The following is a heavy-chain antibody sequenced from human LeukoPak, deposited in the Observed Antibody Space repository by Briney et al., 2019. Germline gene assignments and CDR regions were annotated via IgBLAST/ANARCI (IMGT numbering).Heavy chain of an antibody. D-gene: IGHD3-3*01. J-gene: IGHJ6*03. CDR3: ARDQGDTIFHRDYYMDV. Sequence: GGSLRLSCAASGFTFSSYSMNWVRQAPGKGLEWVSYISSSSSTIYYADSVKGRFTISRDNAKNSLYLQMNSLRAEDTAVYYCARDQGDTIFHRDYYMDVWGKGTTVTVSS. V-gene: IGHV3-48*04. CDR1: GFTFSSYS. CDR2: ISSSSSTI.